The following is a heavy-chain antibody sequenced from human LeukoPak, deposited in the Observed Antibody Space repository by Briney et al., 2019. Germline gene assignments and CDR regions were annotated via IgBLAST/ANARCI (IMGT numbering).Heavy chain of an antibody. CDR3: ARDDGGSGWYEGNWFDP. J-gene: IGHJ5*02. V-gene: IGHV1-69*13. Sequence: ASVKVSCKASGGTFSSYAISWVRQAPGQGLKWMGGIIPIFGTANYAQKFQSRVTITADESTSTAYMELSSLRSEDTAVYYCARDDGGSGWYEGNWFDPWGQGTLVTVSS. CDR1: GGTFSSYA. D-gene: IGHD6-19*01. CDR2: IIPIFGTA.